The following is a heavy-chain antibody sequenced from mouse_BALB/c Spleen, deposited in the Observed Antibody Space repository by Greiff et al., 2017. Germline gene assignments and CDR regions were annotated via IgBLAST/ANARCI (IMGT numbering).Heavy chain of an antibody. D-gene: IGHD3-1*01. V-gene: IGHV1-7*01. CDR1: GYTFTSYW. CDR3: ARSGDDYFDY. Sequence: VQLQQSGAELAKPGASVKMSCKASGYTFTSYWMHWVKQRPGQGLEWIGYINPSTGYTEYNQKFKDKATLTADKSSSTAYMQLSSLTSEDSAVYYCARSGDDYFDYWGQGTTLTVSS. CDR2: INPSTGYT. J-gene: IGHJ2*01.